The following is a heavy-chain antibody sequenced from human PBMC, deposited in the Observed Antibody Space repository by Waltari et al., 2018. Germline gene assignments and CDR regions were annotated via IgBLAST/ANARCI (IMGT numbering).Heavy chain of an antibody. D-gene: IGHD6-19*01. J-gene: IGHJ1*01. CDR3: ARGHSTGWYLSH. CDR1: GGSITSDY. Sequence: QVQLMESGPGLVRPSEPLSLPCNVSGGSITSDYWSWVRQPPGKGLEWVGYIYHSGTTNYNPSLRSRVSISVDTSKTQFSLKLNYVTAADTAVYYCARGHSTGWYLSHWGRGALVTVSS. V-gene: IGHV4-59*01. CDR2: IYHSGTT.